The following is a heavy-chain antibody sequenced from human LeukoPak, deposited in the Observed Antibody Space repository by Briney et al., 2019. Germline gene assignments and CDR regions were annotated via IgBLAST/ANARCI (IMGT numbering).Heavy chain of an antibody. Sequence: ASVKVSCKVSGYTLTELSMHWVRQAPGKGLEWMGGFDPEDGETIYAQKFQGRVTMTEDTSADTAYMELSSLRSEDTAVYYCAKDEGYYGSGSYEDYYYYGMDVWGQGTTVTVSS. CDR1: GYTLTELS. J-gene: IGHJ6*02. CDR2: FDPEDGET. D-gene: IGHD3-10*01. V-gene: IGHV1-24*01. CDR3: AKDEGYYGSGSYEDYYYYGMDV.